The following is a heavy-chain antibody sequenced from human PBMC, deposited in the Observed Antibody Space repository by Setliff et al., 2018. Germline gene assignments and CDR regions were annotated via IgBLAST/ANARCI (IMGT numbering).Heavy chain of an antibody. J-gene: IGHJ4*02. CDR3: ARLSCSSNSCPFDY. V-gene: IGHV4-39*06. CDR1: DGSTTSGSYY. CDR2: VYYSGTA. Sequence: PSETLSLTCSVSDGSTTSGSYYWGWIGQPPGKGLEWIGSVYYSGTAYYNPSLKSRLYMSVDTSKNQFTLKVISVTAADTAVYYCARLSCSSNSCPFDYWVQGTLVTVSS. D-gene: IGHD2-2*01.